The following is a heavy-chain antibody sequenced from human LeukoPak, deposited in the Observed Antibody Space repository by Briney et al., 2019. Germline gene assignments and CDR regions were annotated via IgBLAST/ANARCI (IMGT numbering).Heavy chain of an antibody. CDR2: IYSGGST. CDR3: ARAGTLSDAFDI. D-gene: IGHD1-14*01. CDR1: GFTVSSNY. V-gene: IGHV3-53*01. Sequence: PGGSLRLSCAASGFTVSSNYMSWVRQAPGKGLEWVSVIYSGGSTYYADSVKGRFTISRDNSKNTLYLQMNSPRAEDTAVYHCARAGTLSDAFDIWGQGTMVTVSS. J-gene: IGHJ3*02.